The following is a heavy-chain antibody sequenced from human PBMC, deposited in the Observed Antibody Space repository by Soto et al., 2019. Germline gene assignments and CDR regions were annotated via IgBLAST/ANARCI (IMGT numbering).Heavy chain of an antibody. CDR3: ARDRHVDIAATGGRNYYYYYGMDV. CDR1: GGSFSGYY. Sequence: SETLSLTCAVYGGSFSGYYWSWIRQPPGKGLEWIGEINHSGSTNYNPSLKSRVTISVDTSKNQFSLKLSSVTAADTAVYYCARDRHVDIAATGGRNYYYYYGMDVWGQGTTVTVSS. V-gene: IGHV4-34*01. J-gene: IGHJ6*02. CDR2: INHSGST. D-gene: IGHD5-12*01.